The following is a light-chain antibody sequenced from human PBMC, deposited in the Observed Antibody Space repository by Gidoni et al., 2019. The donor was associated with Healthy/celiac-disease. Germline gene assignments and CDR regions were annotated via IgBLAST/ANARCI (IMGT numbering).Light chain of an antibody. CDR1: QSLQHSTGYNY. V-gene: IGKV2-28*01. CDR3: MQALQTPL. CDR2: LGS. Sequence: DIVMTQSPLSLPVTPGEPASISCRSSQSLQHSTGYNYLDRYLQTPGQSPQLLIYLGSNRASGVPDRFSGSGSGTDFTLKISRVEAEDVGVYYCMQALQTPLFGPGTKVDIK. J-gene: IGKJ3*01.